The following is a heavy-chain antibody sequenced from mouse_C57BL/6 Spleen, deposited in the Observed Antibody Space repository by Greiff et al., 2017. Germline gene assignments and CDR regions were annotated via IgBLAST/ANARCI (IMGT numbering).Heavy chain of an antibody. CDR1: GSPSSDIG. D-gene: IGHD1-1*01. CDR3: ARSTTVVVFDY. CDR2: ISSGSSTI. V-gene: IGHV5-17*01. J-gene: IGHJ2*01. Sequence: DVMLVESGGGLVKPGGSLKLPVAASGSPSSDIGMPWVRQAPEKGLEWVAYISSGSSTIYYADTVKGRFTISRDNAKNTLFLQMTSLRSEDTAMYYCARSTTVVVFDYWGQGTTLTVSS.